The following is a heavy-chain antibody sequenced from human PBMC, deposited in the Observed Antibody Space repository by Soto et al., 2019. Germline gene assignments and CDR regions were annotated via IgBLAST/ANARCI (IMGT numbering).Heavy chain of an antibody. CDR3: ARKVEANWFDP. V-gene: IGHV4-39*01. CDR2: IYYSGST. D-gene: IGHD2-15*01. CDR1: GGSISSSSYY. Sequence: SETLSLTCTVSGGSISSSSYYWGWIRQPPGKGLEWIGSIYYSGSTYYSPSLKSRVTISVDTSKNQFSLKLSSVTAADTAVYYCARKVEANWFDPWGQGTLVTVSS. J-gene: IGHJ5*02.